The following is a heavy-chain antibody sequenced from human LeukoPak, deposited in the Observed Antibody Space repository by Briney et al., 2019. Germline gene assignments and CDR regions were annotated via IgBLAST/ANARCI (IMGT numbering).Heavy chain of an antibody. D-gene: IGHD3-10*01. Sequence: SVKVSCKASGGTFSSYAISWVRQVPGQGLEWMGGFIPIFGTANYAQKFQGRVTITTDESTSTAYMELSSLRSEDTAVYYCARGRYYYGSGSYYNVDHDAFDIWGQGTMVTVSS. CDR1: GGTFSSYA. CDR3: ARGRYYYGSGSYYNVDHDAFDI. CDR2: FIPIFGTA. V-gene: IGHV1-69*05. J-gene: IGHJ3*02.